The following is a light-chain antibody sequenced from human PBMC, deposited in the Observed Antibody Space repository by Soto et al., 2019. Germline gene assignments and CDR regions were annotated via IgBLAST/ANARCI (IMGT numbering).Light chain of an antibody. CDR1: SSNLGSYT. J-gene: IGLJ3*02. CDR2: SNH. Sequence: QCVLYHSPCASGAPGQRFTISCSGSSSNLGSYTVNWYQRLPGTAPKLLIYSNHQRPSGVPDRFSGSKSGTSASLAISGLQSDDEADYYCAAWDASLNGVVFGGGTKVTVL. CDR3: AAWDASLNGVV. V-gene: IGLV1-44*01.